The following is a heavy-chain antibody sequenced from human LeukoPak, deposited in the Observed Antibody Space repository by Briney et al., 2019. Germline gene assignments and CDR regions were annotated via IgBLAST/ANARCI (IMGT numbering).Heavy chain of an antibody. J-gene: IGHJ5*02. CDR3: ARRIVVVPAAKENWFDP. CDR2: INHSGST. D-gene: IGHD2-2*01. CDR1: GGSFSGYY. V-gene: IGHV4-34*01. Sequence: SETLSLTCAVYGGSFSGYYWSCIRQPPGKGLEWIGEINHSGSTNYNPSLKSRVTISVDTSKNQFSLKLSSVTAADTAVYYCARRIVVVPAAKENWFDPWGQGTLVTVSS.